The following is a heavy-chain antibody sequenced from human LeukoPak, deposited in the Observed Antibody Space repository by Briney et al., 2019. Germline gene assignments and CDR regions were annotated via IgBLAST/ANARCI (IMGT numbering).Heavy chain of an antibody. Sequence: GGSLRLSCAASGFTFSSYSMNWVRQAPGKGLEWVSSISSSSSYIYYADSVKGRFTISRDNAKNSLYLQMNSLRAEDTAVYYCARELPYQLLRIRNGPMWVSDYWGQGTLVTVSS. J-gene: IGHJ4*02. CDR1: GFTFSSYS. D-gene: IGHD2-2*01. CDR2: ISSSSSYI. V-gene: IGHV3-21*04. CDR3: ARELPYQLLRIRNGPMWVSDY.